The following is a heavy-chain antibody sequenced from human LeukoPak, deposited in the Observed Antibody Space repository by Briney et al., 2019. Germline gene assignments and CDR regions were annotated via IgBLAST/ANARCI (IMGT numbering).Heavy chain of an antibody. D-gene: IGHD1-14*01. J-gene: IGHJ4*02. CDR1: GFTLRSYG. CDR3: ARDAGTWGYGYNFDY. V-gene: IGHV3-30*03. Sequence: GGSLRLSCAASGFTLRSYGMHWVRQAPAKGLQWVAVIPHDGNDKYYGDSLKGRFTISRDNSKNTLYLQMNSLRAEDTAVYYCARDAGTWGYGYNFDYWGQGTLVSVSS. CDR2: IPHDGNDK.